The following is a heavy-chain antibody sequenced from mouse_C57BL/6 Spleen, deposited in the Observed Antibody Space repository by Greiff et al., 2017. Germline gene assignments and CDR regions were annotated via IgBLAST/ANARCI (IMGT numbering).Heavy chain of an antibody. Sequence: VKLMESGAELVKPGASVKLSCKASGYTFTSYWMHWVKQRPGQGLEWIGMIHPNSGSTNYNEKFKSKATLTVDKSSSTAYVQLSSLPSEDSAVDYCARDTTVVATRDAHGYFDVWGTGTTVTVSS. J-gene: IGHJ1*03. CDR2: IHPNSGST. V-gene: IGHV1-64*01. D-gene: IGHD1-1*01. CDR1: GYTFTSYW. CDR3: ARDTTVVATRDAHGYFDV.